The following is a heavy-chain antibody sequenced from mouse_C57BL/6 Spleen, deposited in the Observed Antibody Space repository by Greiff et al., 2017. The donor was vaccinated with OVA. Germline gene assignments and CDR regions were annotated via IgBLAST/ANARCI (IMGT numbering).Heavy chain of an antibody. J-gene: IGHJ2*01. CDR2: INPNNGGT. Sequence: EVQLQQSGPELVKPGASVKISCKASGYTFTDYYMNWVKQSHGKSLEWIGDINPNNGGTSYNQKFKGKATLTVDKSSSTAYMELRSLTSEDSAVYYCARCTTVGGCDYWGQGTTLTVSS. CDR3: ARCTTVGGCDY. CDR1: GYTFTDYY. V-gene: IGHV1-26*01. D-gene: IGHD1-1*01.